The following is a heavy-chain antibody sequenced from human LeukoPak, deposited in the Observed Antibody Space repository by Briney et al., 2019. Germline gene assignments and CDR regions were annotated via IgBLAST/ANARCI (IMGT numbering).Heavy chain of an antibody. V-gene: IGHV4-39*07. CDR1: GGSISSSSYY. CDR3: ARLPYYFDY. D-gene: IGHD1-26*01. CDR2: IYYSGST. Sequence: MTSQTLSLTCTVSGGSISSSSYYWGWIRQPPGKGLEWIGSIYYSGSTYYNPSLKSRVTISVDTSKNQFSLKLSSVTAADTAVYYCARLPYYFDYWGQGTLVTVSS. J-gene: IGHJ4*02.